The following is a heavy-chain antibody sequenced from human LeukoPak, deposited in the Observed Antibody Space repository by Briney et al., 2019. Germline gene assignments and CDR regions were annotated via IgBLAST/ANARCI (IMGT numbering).Heavy chain of an antibody. Sequence: SETLSLTCTVSGGSISSYCWSWIRQPPGKGLEWIGYIYTSGSTNYNPSLKSQVTISVDTSKNQFSLKLSSVTAADTAVYYCARAREIATTYFDCGGQRTLVTVSS. CDR3: ARAREIATTYFDC. D-gene: IGHD5-24*01. J-gene: IGHJ4*02. CDR1: GGSISSYC. V-gene: IGHV4-4*09. CDR2: IYTSGST.